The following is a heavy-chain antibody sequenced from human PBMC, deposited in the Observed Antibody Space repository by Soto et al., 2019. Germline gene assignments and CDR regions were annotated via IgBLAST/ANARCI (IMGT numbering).Heavy chain of an antibody. J-gene: IGHJ4*02. CDR2: IYYSGST. CDR1: GGLPSRYY. Sequence: PSENRCLPWTVSGGLPSRYYWSCIRQPPGKGLEWIGYIYYSGSTKYNPSPKSRVTISVDTSKNQFSLKLSSVTAADTAVYYCGRTGDSEEFDYWGQGTLVTVSS. CDR3: GRTGDSEEFDY. D-gene: IGHD2-21*02. V-gene: IGHV4-59*08.